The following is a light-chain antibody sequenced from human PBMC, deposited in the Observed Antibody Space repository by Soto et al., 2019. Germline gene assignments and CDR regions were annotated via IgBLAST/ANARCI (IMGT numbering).Light chain of an antibody. CDR1: QTVSSY. CDR3: QQYGTSPIT. V-gene: IGKV3-20*01. CDR2: GAS. J-gene: IGKJ5*01. Sequence: ENVLTQSPGTLFLSPGERATLSCRASQTVSSYFTWYQQRPGQAPRLLIYGASKRATGIPDRFSGSGSGTDFTLTISRLEPEDFALYYCQQYGTSPITFGQGTRLEIK.